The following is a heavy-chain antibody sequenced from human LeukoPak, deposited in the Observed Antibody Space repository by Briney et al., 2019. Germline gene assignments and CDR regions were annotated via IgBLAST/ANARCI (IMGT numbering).Heavy chain of an antibody. D-gene: IGHD2-15*01. CDR2: ISSSGTTI. CDR3: ARVGVVVAATGNLWFDP. J-gene: IGHJ5*02. CDR1: GFTFSSYE. V-gene: IGHV3-48*03. Sequence: GGSLRLSCAASGFTFSSYETNWVRQAPGKGLEWVSYISSSGTTIYYADFVKGRFTISRDNAKNSLYLQMNSLRAEDTAVYYCARVGVVVAATGNLWFDPWGQGTLVTVSS.